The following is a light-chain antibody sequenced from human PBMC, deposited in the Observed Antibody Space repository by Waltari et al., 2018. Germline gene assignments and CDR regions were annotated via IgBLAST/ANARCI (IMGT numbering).Light chain of an antibody. CDR1: QTLHNNY. CDR2: GAS. V-gene: IGKV3-20*01. CDR3: QQYGSSPYS. J-gene: IGKJ2*01. Sequence: EIVLTQSPGTLSLSAGERATLSCKASQTLHNNYLAWYQQKPGQYPRLLIFGASKRATGIPYRFSGSGSGTDFTLTISRLETEDCAMYYCQQYGSSPYSFGQVARVEIK.